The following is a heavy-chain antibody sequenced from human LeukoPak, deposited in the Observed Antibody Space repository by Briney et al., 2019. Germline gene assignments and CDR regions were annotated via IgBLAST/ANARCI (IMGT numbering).Heavy chain of an antibody. Sequence: PGGSLRLSCAASGFTFSSYAMSWVRQAPGKGLEWVSAISGSGGSTYYADSVKGRFTISRDNSKNTLYLQMNSLRAEDTAVYYCAKSQDIVLMVYAVGAFDIWGQGTMVTVSS. CDR3: AKSQDIVLMVYAVGAFDI. D-gene: IGHD2-8*01. J-gene: IGHJ3*02. CDR2: ISGSGGST. CDR1: GFTFSSYA. V-gene: IGHV3-23*01.